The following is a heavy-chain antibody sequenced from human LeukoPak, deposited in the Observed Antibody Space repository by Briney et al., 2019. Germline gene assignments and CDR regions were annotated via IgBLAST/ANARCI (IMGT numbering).Heavy chain of an antibody. V-gene: IGHV3-30-3*01. Sequence: PGRSLRLSCAASGFTLSSYAMHWVRQAPGKGLEWVAVISYDGSNKYYADSVKGRFTISRDNSKNTLYLQMNSLRAEDTAVYYCARADVYSSSSADYWGQGTLVTVSS. D-gene: IGHD6-6*01. CDR1: GFTLSSYA. CDR2: ISYDGSNK. CDR3: ARADVYSSSSADY. J-gene: IGHJ4*02.